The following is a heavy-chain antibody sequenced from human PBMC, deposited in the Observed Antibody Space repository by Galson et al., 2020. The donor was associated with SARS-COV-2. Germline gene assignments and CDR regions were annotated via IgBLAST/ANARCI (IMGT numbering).Heavy chain of an antibody. V-gene: IGHV3-49*03. D-gene: IGHD1-1*01. Sequence: GGSLRLSCTASGFTFGDYAMSWFRQAPGKGLEWIGFIRSKAYGGTTEYAASVKGRFTISRDDSKSIAYLQMNSLKTEDTAVYYCTRLGGWNTIRHIDYWGQRTLVTVSS. CDR1: GFTFGDYA. CDR2: IRSKAYGGTT. CDR3: TRLGGWNTIRHIDY. J-gene: IGHJ4*02.